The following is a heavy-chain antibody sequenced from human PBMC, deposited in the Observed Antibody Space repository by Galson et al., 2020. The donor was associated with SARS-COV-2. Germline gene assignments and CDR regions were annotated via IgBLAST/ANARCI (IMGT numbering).Heavy chain of an antibody. Sequence: GGSLRLSCAASGFSFSTSWMTWVRQAPGKGLEWVANIKPDGSEGYYVDSVKGRFTISRDNVKNLLYVQMNSLRAEDTAAYYCTRDRGCGGGTCYSFYEDWGQGTLVTVSS. CDR2: IKPDGSEG. D-gene: IGHD2-15*01. CDR3: TRDRGCGGGTCYSFYED. CDR1: GFSFSTSW. J-gene: IGHJ4*02. V-gene: IGHV3-7*01.